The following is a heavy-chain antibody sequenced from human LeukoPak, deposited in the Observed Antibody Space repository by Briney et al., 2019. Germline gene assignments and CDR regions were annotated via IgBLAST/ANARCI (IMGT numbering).Heavy chain of an antibody. D-gene: IGHD3-10*01. CDR2: INPNSGGT. J-gene: IGHJ3*02. Sequence: GSSVKVSCKASGYTFTGYYMHWVRQAPGQGLEWMGWINPNSGGTNYAQKFQGRVTMTRDTSISTAYMELGRLRSDDTAVYYCASYLGDYGSGSYYNVPTLDAFDIWGQGTMVTVSS. CDR1: GYTFTGYY. CDR3: ASYLGDYGSGSYYNVPTLDAFDI. V-gene: IGHV1-2*02.